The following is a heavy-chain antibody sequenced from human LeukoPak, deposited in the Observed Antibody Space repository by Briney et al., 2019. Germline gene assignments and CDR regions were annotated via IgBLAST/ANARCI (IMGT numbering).Heavy chain of an antibody. V-gene: IGHV4-4*07. Sequence: PSETLSLTCTVSDYSISNTYYWGWIRQPAGKGLEWIGRIYTSGSTNYNPSLKSRVTMSVDTSKNQFSLKLSSVTAADTAVYYCARAVGSGSFQTYYYYMDVWGKGTTVTISS. J-gene: IGHJ6*03. D-gene: IGHD3-10*01. CDR2: IYTSGST. CDR1: DYSISNTYY. CDR3: ARAVGSGSFQTYYYYMDV.